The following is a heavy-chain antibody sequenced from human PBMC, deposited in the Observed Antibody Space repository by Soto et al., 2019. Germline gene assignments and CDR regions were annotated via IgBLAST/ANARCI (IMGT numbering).Heavy chain of an antibody. CDR3: AHRLSGYSWNGGYFDY. V-gene: IGHV2-5*02. CDR2: IYWDDDK. CDR1: GFSLTTSPMG. J-gene: IGHJ4*02. D-gene: IGHD1-1*01. Sequence: QITLKESGPTLVKPTQTLTLTCTFSGFSLTTSPMGVGWIRQPPGKALEWLVVIYWDDDKRYSPSLKSRLTITKATSKNQVVLTMTNMDPVDTATYYCAHRLSGYSWNGGYFDYWGQGALVTVSS.